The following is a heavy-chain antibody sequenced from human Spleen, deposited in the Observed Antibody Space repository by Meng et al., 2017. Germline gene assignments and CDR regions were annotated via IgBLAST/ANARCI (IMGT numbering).Heavy chain of an antibody. CDR2: LYSGGST. V-gene: IGHV3-53*01. D-gene: IGHD6-6*01. CDR3: ATTTTSSPYYYNGMDV. J-gene: IGHJ6*02. Sequence: GESLKISCAASGLTVSTNYMNWVRQAPGKGLEWVSVLYSGGSTYYADSVKGRFTISRDNSKNTLYLQMNRLTADDTAIYYCATTTTSSPYYYNGMDVWGQGTTVTVSS. CDR1: GLTVSTNY.